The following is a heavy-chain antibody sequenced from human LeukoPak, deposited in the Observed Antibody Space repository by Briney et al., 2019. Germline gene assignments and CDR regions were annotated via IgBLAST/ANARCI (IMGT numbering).Heavy chain of an antibody. CDR2: ISGTGDTT. CDR3: AKWQGGVGGLLEL. Sequence: PGGSLRLSCAVSGFSFSSYAMTWVRQAPGKGLEWVSSISGTGDTTYYADSVKGRFTVSRDNSKDTLFLQMNSLGAKDTAVYYCAKWQGGVGGLLELWGQGTLVTVSS. V-gene: IGHV3-23*01. CDR1: GFSFSSYA. D-gene: IGHD3-16*01. J-gene: IGHJ4*02.